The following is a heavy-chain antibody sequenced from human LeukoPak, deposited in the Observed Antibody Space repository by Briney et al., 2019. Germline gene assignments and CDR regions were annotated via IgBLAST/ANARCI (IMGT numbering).Heavy chain of an antibody. V-gene: IGHV5-51*01. CDR3: ARHKISNSSSSDCDY. J-gene: IGHJ4*02. CDR2: IYPGDSDT. Sequence: GESLKISXKGSGYSFTSYWIGWVRQMPGKGLEWMGIIYPGDSDTIYSPSFRGQVTISADKSISTAYLQWRSLKASHTALYYCARHKISNSSSSDCDYWGQGTLVTVSS. D-gene: IGHD6-6*01. CDR1: GYSFTSYW.